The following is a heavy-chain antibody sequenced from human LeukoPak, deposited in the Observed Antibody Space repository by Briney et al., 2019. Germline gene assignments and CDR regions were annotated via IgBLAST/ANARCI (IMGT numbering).Heavy chain of an antibody. J-gene: IGHJ4*02. CDR1: RFTFSSYS. D-gene: IGHD2-2*02. Sequence: PGGSLRLSCAASRFTFSSYSMNWVRQAPGKGLEWVSYISSSSSTIYYADSVKGRFTISRDNAKNSLYLQMNSLRAEDTAVYYCARDGPSQDIVVVPAAIPVPEPVDYWGQGTLVTVSS. V-gene: IGHV3-48*01. CDR2: ISSSSSTI. CDR3: ARDGPSQDIVVVPAAIPVPEPVDY.